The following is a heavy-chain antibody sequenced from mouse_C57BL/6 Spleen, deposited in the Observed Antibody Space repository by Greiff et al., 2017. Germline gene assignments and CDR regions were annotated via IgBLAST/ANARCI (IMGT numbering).Heavy chain of an antibody. CDR2: LDPSDSYT. Sequence: QVQLQQPGAELVMPGASVKLSCKASGYTFTSYWMHWVKQRPGQGLEWIGELDPSDSYTNYNQKFKGKSTLTVDKSSSTAYMQLLSLPSDDSSVYYCARTWGYYYGSSSWFADWGQGTMVTVSA. CDR1: GYTFTSYW. D-gene: IGHD1-1*01. CDR3: ARTWGYYYGSSSWFAD. V-gene: IGHV1-69*01. J-gene: IGHJ3*01.